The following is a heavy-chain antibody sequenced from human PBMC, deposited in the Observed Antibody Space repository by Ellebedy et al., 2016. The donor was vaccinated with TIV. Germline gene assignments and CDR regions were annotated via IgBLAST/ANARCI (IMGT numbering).Heavy chain of an antibody. CDR3: VRDWGVKEAAGDL. J-gene: IGHJ5*02. Sequence: PGGSLRLSCGASGFTFTNYRMSWVRQAPGKGLEWVAYIKQDGNDKFYVDSVKGRFTVSRDNSNNSLYLQMNSLRAEDTAVYYCVRDWGVKEAAGDLWGQGTLVTVSS. V-gene: IGHV3-7*01. D-gene: IGHD3-10*01. CDR2: IKQDGNDK. CDR1: GFTFTNYR.